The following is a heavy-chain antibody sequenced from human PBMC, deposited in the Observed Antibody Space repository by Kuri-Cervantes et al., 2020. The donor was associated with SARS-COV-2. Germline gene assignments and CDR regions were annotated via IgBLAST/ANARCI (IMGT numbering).Heavy chain of an antibody. V-gene: IGHV1-18*01. Sequence: ASVKVSCKASGYTFTSYGISWVRQAPGQGLEWMGWISAYNGNTNYAQKLQGRVTMTTDTSTSTAYMELRSLRSDDTAVYYCARVESRGYSYVNFDYWGQGTLVTVSS. CDR2: ISAYNGNT. CDR3: ARVESRGYSYVNFDY. J-gene: IGHJ4*02. D-gene: IGHD5-18*01. CDR1: GYTFTSYG.